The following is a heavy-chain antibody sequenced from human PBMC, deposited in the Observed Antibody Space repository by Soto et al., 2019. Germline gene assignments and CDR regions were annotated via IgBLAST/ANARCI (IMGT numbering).Heavy chain of an antibody. D-gene: IGHD3-9*01. CDR1: GGSVSSSSYY. Sequence: QLQLQESGPGLVKPSETLSLTCTVSGGSVSSSSYYWGWVRQPPGKGLEWIGSVYYSGSTYYNPSHESRLTISVEKSKNQYTLMLMSLSAADTAVYYCGGLEGLATIPYYLDYWGQGALVTASS. V-gene: IGHV4-39*01. CDR2: VYYSGST. CDR3: GGLEGLATIPYYLDY. J-gene: IGHJ4*02.